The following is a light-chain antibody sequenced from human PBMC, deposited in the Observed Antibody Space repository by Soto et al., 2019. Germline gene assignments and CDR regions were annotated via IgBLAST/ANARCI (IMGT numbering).Light chain of an antibody. CDR3: SSYTGSSTLDWV. V-gene: IGLV2-14*01. Sequence: QSALTQPASVSGSPGLSITISCTGTSSDIGGYNYVSWYQQHPGKAPKLMIYDVSNRPSGVSNRFSGSKSGNTASLTISGLQAEDEADYYCSSYTGSSTLDWVFGGGTKLTVL. CDR1: SSDIGGYNY. CDR2: DVS. J-gene: IGLJ3*02.